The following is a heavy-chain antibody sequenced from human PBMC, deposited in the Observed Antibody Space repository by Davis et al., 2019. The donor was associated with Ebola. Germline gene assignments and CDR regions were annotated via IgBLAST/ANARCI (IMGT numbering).Heavy chain of an antibody. D-gene: IGHD3-16*02. J-gene: IGHJ6*02. CDR1: GGSFSGYY. CDR2: INHSGST. CDR3: ARGPMITFGGVIVVRDV. Sequence: PSETLSLTCAVYGGSFSGYYWSWIRQPPGKGLEWIGEINHSGSTNYNPSLKSRVTISVDTSKNQFSLKLSSVTAADTAVYYCARGPMITFGGVIVVRDVWGQGTTVTVSS. V-gene: IGHV4-34*01.